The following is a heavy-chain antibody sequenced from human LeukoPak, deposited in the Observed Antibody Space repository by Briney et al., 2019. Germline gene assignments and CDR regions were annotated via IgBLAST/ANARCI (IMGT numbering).Heavy chain of an antibody. CDR3: ARDSIAVASRRGDFDY. D-gene: IGHD6-19*01. V-gene: IGHV1-18*01. J-gene: IGHJ4*02. CDR2: ISAYNGNT. Sequence: AASVKVSCKASGYTFTSYGISWVRQAPGQGLEWMGWISAYNGNTNYAQKLQGRVTMTTDTSTSTAYMELRGLRSDDTAVYYCARDSIAVASRRGDFDYWGQGTLVTVSS. CDR1: GYTFTSYG.